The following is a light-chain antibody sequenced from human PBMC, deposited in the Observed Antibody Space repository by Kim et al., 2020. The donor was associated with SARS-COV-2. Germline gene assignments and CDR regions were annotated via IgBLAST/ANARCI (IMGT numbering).Light chain of an antibody. CDR2: DVS. V-gene: IGLV2-14*03. CDR3: SSYTSSSTWV. CDR1: SSDIGGYNY. Sequence: GQSITNSCTGTSSDIGGYNYVTWYQQHPGKAPNLMIYDVSNRPSGVSNRFSGSKSGNTASLTISGLQAEDEAEYYCSSYTSSSTWVFGGGTKLTVL. J-gene: IGLJ3*02.